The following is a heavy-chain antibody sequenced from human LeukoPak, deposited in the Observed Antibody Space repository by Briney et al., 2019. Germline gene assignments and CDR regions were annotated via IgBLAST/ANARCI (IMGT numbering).Heavy chain of an antibody. J-gene: IGHJ4*02. CDR3: VRTIGVKAIDS. V-gene: IGHV4-31*03. D-gene: IGHD3-16*01. Sequence: SETLSLTCTVSRGSIISAGYYWSWIRHHPGKGLEWIGYIYYSGITYYNPSLQSRVTMSVDTSENKFSLEVTSVTAADTAVYYCVRTIGVKAIDSWCPGALVTVSS. CDR1: RGSIISAGYY. CDR2: IYYSGIT.